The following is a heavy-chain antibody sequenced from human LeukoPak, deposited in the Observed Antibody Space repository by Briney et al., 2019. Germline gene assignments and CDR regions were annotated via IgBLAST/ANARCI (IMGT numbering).Heavy chain of an antibody. CDR1: GGSISSSTHY. D-gene: IGHD3-10*01. CDR2: IYYSGST. Sequence: SSETLSLTCTVSGGSISSSTHYWGWIRQPPGKGLEWIGTIYYSGSTYYNPSLKSRATISVDTSKNQFSLKLGSVTAADTAVYYCVRQTYGSGSYYNLDCWGQGTQVTVSS. V-gene: IGHV4-39*01. CDR3: VRQTYGSGSYYNLDC. J-gene: IGHJ4*02.